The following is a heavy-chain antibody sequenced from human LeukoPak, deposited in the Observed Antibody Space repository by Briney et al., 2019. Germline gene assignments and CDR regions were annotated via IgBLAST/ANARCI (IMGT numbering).Heavy chain of an antibody. CDR2: ISSSGSTI. CDR1: GFTFSSYW. CDR3: ARGQRSVAGNWFDP. Sequence: GGSLRLSCAASGFTFSSYWMNWVRQAPGKGLEWVSYISSSGSTIYYADSVKGRFTISRDNAKNSLYLQMNSLRAEDTAVYYCARGQRSVAGNWFDPWGQGTLVTVSS. D-gene: IGHD6-19*01. J-gene: IGHJ5*02. V-gene: IGHV3-48*04.